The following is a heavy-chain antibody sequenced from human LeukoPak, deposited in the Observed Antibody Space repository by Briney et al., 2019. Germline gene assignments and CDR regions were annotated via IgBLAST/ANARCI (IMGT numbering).Heavy chain of an antibody. V-gene: IGHV1-18*01. Sequence: GASMKVSCKASGYTFTSYGISWVRQAPGQGLEWMGWISAYNGNTNYAQKLQGRVTMTTDTSTSTAYMELRSLRSDDTAVYYCARVSGFASVDWLPSPLDYWGQGTLVTVSS. CDR3: ARVSGFASVDWLPSPLDY. D-gene: IGHD3-9*01. CDR1: GYTFTSYG. J-gene: IGHJ4*02. CDR2: ISAYNGNT.